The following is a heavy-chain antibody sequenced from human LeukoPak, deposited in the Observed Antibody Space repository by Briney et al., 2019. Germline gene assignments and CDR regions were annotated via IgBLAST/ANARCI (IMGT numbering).Heavy chain of an antibody. CDR1: GFTFSSYG. Sequence: GKSLRLSCAASGFTFSSYGMHWVRQAPGKGLEWVAVIWYDGSNKYYADSVKGRFTISRDNSKNTLYLQMNSLRAEDTAVYYCAREMTTVTTAFDYWGQGTLVTVSS. D-gene: IGHD4-17*01. J-gene: IGHJ4*02. CDR2: IWYDGSNK. CDR3: AREMTTVTTAFDY. V-gene: IGHV3-33*01.